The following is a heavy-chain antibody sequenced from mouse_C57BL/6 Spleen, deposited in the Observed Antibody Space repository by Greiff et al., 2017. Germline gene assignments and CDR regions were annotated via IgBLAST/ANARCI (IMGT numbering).Heavy chain of an antibody. CDR3: DYYGSSYFDY. J-gene: IGHJ2*01. V-gene: IGHV1-81*01. Sequence: LQESGAELARPGASVKLSCKASGYTFTSYGISWVKQRTGQGLEWIGEIYPRSGNTYYNEKFKGKATLTADKSSSTAYMELRSLTSEDSAVYFCDYYGSSYFDYWGQGTTLTVSS. CDR1: GYTFTSYG. D-gene: IGHD1-1*01. CDR2: IYPRSGNT.